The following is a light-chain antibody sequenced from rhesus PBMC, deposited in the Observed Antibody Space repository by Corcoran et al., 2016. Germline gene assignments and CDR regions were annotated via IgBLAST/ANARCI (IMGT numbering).Light chain of an antibody. CDR3: MQALEFPLT. J-gene: IGKJ4*01. Sequence: DIVMTQTPLSLPVTPGEPASISCRSSQSLLDSEDGHTSLDWYLQKPGQSPQLLIYEVSNRASGVPDRLCGSGADTDFTLKISRVEAEDVGVYYCMQALEFPLTFGGGTKVEIK. V-gene: IGKV2-104*02. CDR1: QSLLDSEDGHTS. CDR2: EVS.